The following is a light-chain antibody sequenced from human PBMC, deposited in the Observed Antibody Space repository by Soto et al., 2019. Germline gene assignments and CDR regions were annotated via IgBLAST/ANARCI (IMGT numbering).Light chain of an antibody. CDR1: SRDVGYYNY. Sequence: QSALTQPASVSGSPGQSITISCTGTSRDVGYYNYVSWYQHHPGKVPKLMIYEVTHRPSGVSNRFSGSKSGNTASLAISGLQAEDEADYYCSSYTTSSTQVFGGGTKVTVL. CDR2: EVT. J-gene: IGLJ3*02. V-gene: IGLV2-14*01. CDR3: SSYTTSSTQV.